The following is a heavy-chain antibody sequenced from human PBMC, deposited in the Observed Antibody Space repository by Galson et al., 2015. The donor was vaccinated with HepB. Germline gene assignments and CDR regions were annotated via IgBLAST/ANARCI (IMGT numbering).Heavy chain of an antibody. CDR3: TSCGAPTFNHFGLDV. J-gene: IGHJ6*02. CDR1: GYRFSDYW. V-gene: IGHV5-51*01. Sequence: QSGAEVKKSGESPKISCKGSGYRFSDYWIAWVRQMPGKGLEWMGFIYPGDSQTRNSPSFQGQVTFSADKSISTAYLQWSSLKASDPAMYYCTSCGAPTFNHFGLDVCGQGTPVTVSS. D-gene: IGHD3-16*01. CDR2: IYPGDSQT.